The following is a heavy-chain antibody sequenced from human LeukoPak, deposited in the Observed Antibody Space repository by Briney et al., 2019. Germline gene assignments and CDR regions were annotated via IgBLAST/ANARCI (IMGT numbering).Heavy chain of an antibody. CDR1: GYTFTNYY. V-gene: IGHV1-46*01. CDR2: INPTGSST. J-gene: IGHJ4*02. CDR3: ARVGYFGSGNYYNDRGAFDY. Sequence: ASVKVSCKASGYTFTNYYMHWVRQAPGQGLEWMGLINPTGSSTSYAQKFQGRLSLTRDMSTSTDYMELTSLRSEDTAVYYCARVGYFGSGNYYNDRGAFDYWGQGTLVTVSS. D-gene: IGHD3-10*01.